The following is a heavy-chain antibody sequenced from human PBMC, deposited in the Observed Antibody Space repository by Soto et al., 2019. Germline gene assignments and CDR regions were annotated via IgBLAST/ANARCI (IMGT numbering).Heavy chain of an antibody. V-gene: IGHV4-39*01. CDR1: GGSISSSSYY. CDR2: IYYSGST. CDR3: ARLLKYYDSSGYHFDY. Sequence: LSLTCTVSGGSISSSSYYWGWIRQPPGKGLEWIGSIYYSGSTYYNPSLKSRVTISVDTSKNQFSLKLSSVTAADTAVYYCARLLKYYDSSGYHFDYWGQGTLVTVSS. J-gene: IGHJ4*02. D-gene: IGHD3-22*01.